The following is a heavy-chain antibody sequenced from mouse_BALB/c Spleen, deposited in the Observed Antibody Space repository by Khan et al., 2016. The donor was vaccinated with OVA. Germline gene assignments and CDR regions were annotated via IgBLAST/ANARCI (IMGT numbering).Heavy chain of an antibody. V-gene: IGHV1-4*01. D-gene: IGHD2-14*01. CDR1: GYTFTSNT. Sequence: QVQLQQSGAELARPGASVRMSCKASGYTFTSNTIHWVKMRPGQGLEWIGYINPSSGYTNFNQNFKDKATLTADKSSTTAYMQLSSLTSEDSAVCDGARHRTGDWLDYWGQGTSVTVSS. J-gene: IGHJ4*01. CDR2: INPSSGYT. CDR3: ARHRTGDWLDY.